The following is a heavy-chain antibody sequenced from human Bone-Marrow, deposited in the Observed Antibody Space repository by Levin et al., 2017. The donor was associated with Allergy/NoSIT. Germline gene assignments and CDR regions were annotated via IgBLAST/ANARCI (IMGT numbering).Heavy chain of an antibody. V-gene: IGHV1-69*01. J-gene: IGHJ5*02. Sequence: KISCKASGGTFSSYAISWVRQAPGQGLEWMGGIIPIFGTANYAQKFQGRVTITADESTSTAYMELSSLRSEDTAVYYCARSTLNYYGSGSPRGALNRPLRGSGHWFDPWGQGTLVTVSS. CDR1: GGTFSSYA. CDR3: ARSTLNYYGSGSPRGALNRPLRGSGHWFDP. CDR2: IIPIFGTA. D-gene: IGHD3-10*01.